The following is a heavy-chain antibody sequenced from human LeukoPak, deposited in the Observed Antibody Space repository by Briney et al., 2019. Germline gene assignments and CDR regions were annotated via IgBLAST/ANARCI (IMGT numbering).Heavy chain of an antibody. CDR2: INHSGST. J-gene: IGHJ3*02. D-gene: IGHD3-3*01. CDR3: ARLLKTYYDFWSGYQTGAFDI. CDR1: GGSFSGYY. Sequence: SETLSLTCAVYGGSFSGYYWSWIRQPPGKGLEWIGEINHSGSTNYNPSLKSRVTISVDTSKNQFSLELSSVTAADTAVYYCARLLKTYYDFWSGYQTGAFDIWGQGTMVTVSS. V-gene: IGHV4-34*01.